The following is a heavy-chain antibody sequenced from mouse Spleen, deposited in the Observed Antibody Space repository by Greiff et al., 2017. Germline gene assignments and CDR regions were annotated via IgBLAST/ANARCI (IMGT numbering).Heavy chain of an antibody. D-gene: IGHD1-1*01. CDR1: GYTFTEYT. CDR2: IYPGSGSI. V-gene: IGHV1-62-2*01. J-gene: IGHJ3*01. Sequence: VQLQQSGAELVKPGASVKLSCKASGYTFTEYTIHWVKQTSGQGLEWIGCIYPGSGSIKYHEKFKDKATLPTDKSSSTVYLDLSSLTSDDSAVLSLERHEGFITTVVVETSLAYWGRGTLVTVFA. CDR3: ERHEGFITTVVVETSLAY.